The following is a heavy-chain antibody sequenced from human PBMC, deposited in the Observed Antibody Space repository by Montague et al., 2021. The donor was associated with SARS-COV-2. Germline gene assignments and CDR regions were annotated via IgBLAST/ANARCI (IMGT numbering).Heavy chain of an antibody. CDR2: IYYSGST. Sequence: SETLSLTCTVSGGSISSSSYYWGWIRQPPGKGLEWIGSIYYSGSTYYNPSLKSRVTISVDTSKNQFSLKLSSVTAADTAVYYCARPPAARCSSTSCYGGGFDYWGQGTLVTVSS. CDR1: GGSISSSSYY. V-gene: IGHV4-39*01. CDR3: ARPPAARCSSTSCYGGGFDY. D-gene: IGHD2-2*01. J-gene: IGHJ4*02.